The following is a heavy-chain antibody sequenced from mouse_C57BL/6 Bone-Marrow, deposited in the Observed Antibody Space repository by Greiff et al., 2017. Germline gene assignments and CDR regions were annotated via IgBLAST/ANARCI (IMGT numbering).Heavy chain of an antibody. J-gene: IGHJ2*01. CDR1: GYAFSSSW. D-gene: IGHD1-1*01. CDR3: ARAGVITTVVAFDY. CDR2: IYPGDGDT. V-gene: IGHV1-82*01. Sequence: VQLQQSGPELVKPGASVKISCKASGYAFSSSWMNWVKQRPGKGLEWIGRIYPGDGDTNYNGKFKGKATLTADKSSSTAYMQLSSLTSEDSAVYFCARAGVITTVVAFDYWGQGTTLTVSS.